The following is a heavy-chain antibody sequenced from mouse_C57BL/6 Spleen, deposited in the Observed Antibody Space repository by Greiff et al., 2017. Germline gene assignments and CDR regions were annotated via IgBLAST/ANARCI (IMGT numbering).Heavy chain of an antibody. J-gene: IGHJ2*01. V-gene: IGHV1-52*01. D-gene: IGHD4-1*01. CDR3: GRETGSYYFDY. Sequence: QVQLQQPGAELVRPGSSVKLSCKASGYTFTSYWMHWVKQRPIQGLEWIGNIYPSDSETHYNQKFKDKATLTVDKSSSTAYMQLISLTSDDSAVYYCGRETGSYYFDYWGQGTTLTVSS. CDR2: IYPSDSET. CDR1: GYTFTSYW.